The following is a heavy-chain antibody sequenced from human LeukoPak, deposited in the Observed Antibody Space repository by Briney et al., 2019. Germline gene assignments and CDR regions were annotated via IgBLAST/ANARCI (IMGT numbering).Heavy chain of an antibody. V-gene: IGHV4-61*01. J-gene: IGHJ4*02. CDR1: GGSVSSGSYY. CDR3: ARDVYGSGSYLDY. Sequence: PSETLSLTCTVSGGSVSSGSYYSSWIRQPPGKGLGWIGYIYYSGSTNYNPSLKSRVTISVDTSKNQFSLKLSSVTAADTAVYFCARDVYGSGSYLDYGGQGTLVTVSS. CDR2: IYYSGST. D-gene: IGHD3-10*01.